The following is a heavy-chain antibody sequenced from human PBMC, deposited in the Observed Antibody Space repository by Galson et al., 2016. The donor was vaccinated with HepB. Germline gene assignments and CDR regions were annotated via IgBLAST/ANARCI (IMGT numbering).Heavy chain of an antibody. CDR3: AKREAGYYYGD. CDR2: ISSDGGGT. V-gene: IGHV3-64D*06. J-gene: IGHJ1*01. D-gene: IGHD3-10*01. Sequence: SLRLSCAASEFTFSSYAMHWVRQAPGKGLEYVSPISSDGGGTYYADSVKGRFTISRDNSKNTLFLQMRSLRAEDTAVYYCAKREAGYYYGDWGQGTLVTVSS. CDR1: EFTFSSYA.